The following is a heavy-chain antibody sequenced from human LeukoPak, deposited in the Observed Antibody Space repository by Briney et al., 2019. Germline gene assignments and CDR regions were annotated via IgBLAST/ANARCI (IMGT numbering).Heavy chain of an antibody. J-gene: IGHJ4*02. CDR3: ARDLGCSSTSCLGGY. D-gene: IGHD2-2*01. CDR2: IIPIFGTA. Sequence: SVKVSCEASGGTFSSYAISWVRQAPGQGLEWMGGIIPIFGTANYAQKFQGRVTITTDESTSTAYMELSSLRSEDTAVYYCARDLGCSSTSCLGGYWGQGTLVTVSS. CDR1: GGTFSSYA. V-gene: IGHV1-69*05.